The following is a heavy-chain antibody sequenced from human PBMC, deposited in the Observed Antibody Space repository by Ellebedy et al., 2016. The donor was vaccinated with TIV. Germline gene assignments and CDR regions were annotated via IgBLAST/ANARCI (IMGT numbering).Heavy chain of an antibody. J-gene: IGHJ3*02. D-gene: IGHD3-10*01. CDR2: INLSGGRT. Sequence: PSETLSLTCAVYGGSFSDFYWSWIRQAPGKGLDWVSDINLSGGRTYYADSVTGRFTISRDNSKNTLYLQMSSLRAEDTAVYYCAKASSSGSAYDIWGQGTMITVSS. CDR1: GGSFSDFY. V-gene: IGHV3-23*01. CDR3: AKASSSGSAYDI.